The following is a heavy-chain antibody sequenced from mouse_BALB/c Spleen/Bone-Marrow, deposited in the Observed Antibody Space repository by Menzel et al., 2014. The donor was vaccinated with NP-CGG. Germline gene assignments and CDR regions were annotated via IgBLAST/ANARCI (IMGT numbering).Heavy chain of an antibody. D-gene: IGHD2-10*01. CDR1: GYTFSSYW. CDR2: ILPGSGST. Sequence: VKLMESGAELMKPGASVKISCKATGYTFSSYWIEWVKQRPGHGLERIGEILPGSGSTNYNEKFKGKATFTADTSSNTAYMQLSSLTSEDSAVYYCARGAYYGNYFDYWGQGTTLTVSS. CDR3: ARGAYYGNYFDY. J-gene: IGHJ2*01. V-gene: IGHV1-9*01.